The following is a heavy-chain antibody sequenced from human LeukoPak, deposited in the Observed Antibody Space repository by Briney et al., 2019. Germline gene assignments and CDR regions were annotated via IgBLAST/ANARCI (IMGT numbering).Heavy chain of an antibody. CDR2: ISAYNGNT. CDR3: ARDVVGASLLDY. J-gene: IGHJ4*02. CDR1: GYTLTSYD. D-gene: IGHD1-26*01. Sequence: ASVKVSCKASGYTLTSYDISWVRQAPGQGLEWMGWISAYNGNTNYAQKLQGRVTMTTDTSTSTAYMELRSLRSDDTAVYYCARDVVGASLLDYWGQGTLVTVSS. V-gene: IGHV1-18*01.